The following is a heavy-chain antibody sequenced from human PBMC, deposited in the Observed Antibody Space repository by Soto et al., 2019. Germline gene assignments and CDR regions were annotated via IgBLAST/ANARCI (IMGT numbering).Heavy chain of an antibody. V-gene: IGHV1-8*01. D-gene: IGHD6-6*01. CDR1: GYTFTSYD. CDR2: MNPNSGNT. Sequence: ASVKVSCKASGYTFTSYDINWVRQATGQGLEWMGWMNPNSGNTGYAQKFQGRVTMTRNTSISTAYMELSSLRSEDTAVYYCARGDRYSSSPWDYYYGMDVWGLGTTVTVSS. J-gene: IGHJ6*02. CDR3: ARGDRYSSSPWDYYYGMDV.